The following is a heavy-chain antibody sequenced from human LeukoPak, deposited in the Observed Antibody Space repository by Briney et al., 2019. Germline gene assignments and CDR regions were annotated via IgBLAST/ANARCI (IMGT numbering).Heavy chain of an antibody. Sequence: SQTLSLTCAISGDRVSSNSAAWNWIRQSPSRGLEWLGRTYYRSKWYNDYAVSVKSRITINSDTSKNQFSLQLNSVTPEGTAVYYCARSLSDGTVAGFDYWGQGTLVTVSS. CDR3: ARSLSDGTVAGFDY. V-gene: IGHV6-1*01. CDR1: GDRVSSNSAA. J-gene: IGHJ4*02. CDR2: TYYRSKWYN. D-gene: IGHD6-19*01.